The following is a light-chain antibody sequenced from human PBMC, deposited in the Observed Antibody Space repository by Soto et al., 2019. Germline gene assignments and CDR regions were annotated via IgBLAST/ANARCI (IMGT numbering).Light chain of an antibody. J-gene: IGLJ3*02. CDR1: SSNIGAGYD. CDR3: QSFDRSLTAWV. Sequence: QPVLTQPPSVSGAPGQRVTISCTGSSSNIGAGYDVHWYQQLPGTAPTLLISGNTDRPSGVPDRFSGSKSGTSASLAITGLQTEYEADYYCQSFDRSLTAWVFGGGTKLTVL. V-gene: IGLV1-40*01. CDR2: GNT.